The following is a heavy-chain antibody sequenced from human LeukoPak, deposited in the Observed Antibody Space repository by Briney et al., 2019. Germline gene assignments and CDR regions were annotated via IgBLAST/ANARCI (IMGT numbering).Heavy chain of an antibody. V-gene: IGHV3-23*01. CDR2: VSGSGGST. Sequence: GGSLRLSCAASGFTFSSYAMSWVRQAPGKGLEWVSGVSGSGGSTYYADSVKGRFTISRDNSKNTLYLQMNSLRAEDTAVYYCAKVGSGGSPADYFDYWGQGNPVTVSS. CDR1: GFTFSSYA. J-gene: IGHJ4*02. D-gene: IGHD3-10*01. CDR3: AKVGSGGSPADYFDY.